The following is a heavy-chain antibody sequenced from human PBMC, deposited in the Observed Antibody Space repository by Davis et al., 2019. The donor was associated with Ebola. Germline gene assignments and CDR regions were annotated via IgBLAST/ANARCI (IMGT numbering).Heavy chain of an antibody. D-gene: IGHD2-21*02. Sequence: PGGSLRLSCAASGFTFSSYWMSWVRQAPGKGLEWVANIKQDGSEKYYVDSVKGRFTISRDNAKNSLYLQMNSLRAEDTAVYYCAKDRCGGDCSSGYWGQGTLVTVSS. CDR1: GFTFSSYW. CDR2: IKQDGSEK. J-gene: IGHJ4*02. CDR3: AKDRCGGDCSSGY. V-gene: IGHV3-7*01.